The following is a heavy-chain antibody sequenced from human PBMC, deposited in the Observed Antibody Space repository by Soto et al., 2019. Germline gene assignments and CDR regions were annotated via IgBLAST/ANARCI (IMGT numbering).Heavy chain of an antibody. V-gene: IGHV3-33*01. J-gene: IGHJ4*02. Sequence: GGSLRLSCVASGFTFSSYGMHWVRQAPGKGLEWVAVIWYDASGKYYAESVKGRFTISRDNTKNTMYLQMNSLRAEDTAVYYCAREDGKVGTNSAFDYWGLGALVTVS. CDR2: IWYDASGK. CDR1: GFTFSSYG. D-gene: IGHD1-26*01. CDR3: AREDGKVGTNSAFDY.